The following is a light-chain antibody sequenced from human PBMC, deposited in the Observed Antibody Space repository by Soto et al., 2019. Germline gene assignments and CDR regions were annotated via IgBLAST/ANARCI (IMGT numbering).Light chain of an antibody. J-gene: IGKJ4*01. CDR1: QGISSY. CDR3: QQLSRYPLT. V-gene: IGKV1-9*01. Sequence: IHLTQSPSSLSASLGERVTITFRASQGISSYLAWYQQKPGKAPDLLIYSASTLQSGVPSRFSGSGSETEFSLTIRALQPEDFATYYCQQLSRYPLTFGGGTKVDI. CDR2: SAS.